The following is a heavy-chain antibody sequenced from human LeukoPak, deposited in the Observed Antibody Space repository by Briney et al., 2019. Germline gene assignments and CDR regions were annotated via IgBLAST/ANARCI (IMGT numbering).Heavy chain of an antibody. D-gene: IGHD4-17*01. CDR2: ISAYNGDT. V-gene: IGHV1-18*01. CDR1: GYTFTSYG. CDR3: AREIFAYGDYVFPFDY. J-gene: IGHJ4*02. Sequence: GASVKVSCKASGYTFTSYGITWVRQAPGQGLEWMGWISAYNGDTNYAQNLQGRVTMTTDTSTSTAYMELRRLRSDDTAVYYCAREIFAYGDYVFPFDYWGQGTLVTVSS.